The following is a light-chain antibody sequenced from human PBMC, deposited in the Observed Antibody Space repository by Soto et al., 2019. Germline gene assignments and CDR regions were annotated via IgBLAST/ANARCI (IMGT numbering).Light chain of an antibody. V-gene: IGLV6-57*04. CDR2: EGN. CDR1: SGSIASNY. CDR3: QSYDSSTVV. Sequence: NFMLSQPHSVSESPGKTVTISCTRSSGSIASNYVQWYQQRPGSVPTTVIYEGNQRPSGVPDRFSGSTDGSSNSASLTISGLQTDDEADYYCQSYDSSTVVFGGGTKVTVL. J-gene: IGLJ2*01.